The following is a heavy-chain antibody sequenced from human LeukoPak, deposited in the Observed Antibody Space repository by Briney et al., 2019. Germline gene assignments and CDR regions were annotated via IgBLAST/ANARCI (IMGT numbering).Heavy chain of an antibody. Sequence: PGGSLRLSCAASGFTFSSYAMSWVRQAPGKGLEWVSVIYSGGSTYYADSVKGRFTISRDSSKNTLYLQMSSLRAEDTAIYYCARDYHGDGSAWGQGTLVTVSS. D-gene: IGHD3-10*01. J-gene: IGHJ4*02. CDR3: ARDYHGDGSA. CDR2: IYSGGST. V-gene: IGHV3-23*03. CDR1: GFTFSSYA.